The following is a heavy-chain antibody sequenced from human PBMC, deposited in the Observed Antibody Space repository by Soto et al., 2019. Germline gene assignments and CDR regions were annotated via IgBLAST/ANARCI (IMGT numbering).Heavy chain of an antibody. D-gene: IGHD3-22*01. CDR2: IIPIFGTA. J-gene: IGHJ4*02. Sequence: VKVSCKASGGTFSSYAISWVRQAPGQGLEWMGWIIPIFGTANYAQKFQGRVTITADESTSTAYMELSSLRSEDTAVYYCASTYDSSGYYQGYWGQGTLVTVSS. CDR3: ASTYDSSGYYQGY. CDR1: GGTFSSYA. V-gene: IGHV1-69*13.